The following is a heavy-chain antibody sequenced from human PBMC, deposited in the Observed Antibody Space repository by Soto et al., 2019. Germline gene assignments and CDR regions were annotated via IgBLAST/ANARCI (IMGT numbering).Heavy chain of an antibody. J-gene: IGHJ4*02. CDR1: GGSISSGGYY. CDR3: AKRHPVAGYFDL. V-gene: IGHV4-31*03. Sequence: QVPLQESGPGLVKPSQTLSLICTVSGGSISSGGYYWGWIRQHPGKDLEWIGYIYYSGTTYYNPTLKSRGTISPDTSQNQFSLRLTSVTAAATSVYSCAKRHPVAGYFDLWGQGTLVTVSS. D-gene: IGHD6-19*01. CDR2: IYYSGTT.